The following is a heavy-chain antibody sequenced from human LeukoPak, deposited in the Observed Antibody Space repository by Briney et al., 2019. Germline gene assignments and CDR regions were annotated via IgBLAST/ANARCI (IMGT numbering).Heavy chain of an antibody. V-gene: IGHV1-69*13. CDR1: GGTFSSYA. CDR2: IIPIFGTA. D-gene: IGHD3-3*01. J-gene: IGHJ6*02. CDR3: ARPDFWSGYYSEADYYYGMDV. Sequence: SVKVSCKASGGTFSSYAISWVRQAPGQGLEWMGGIIPIFGTANYARKFQGRVTITADESTSTAYMELSSLRSEDTAVYYCARPDFWSGYYSEADYYYGMDVWGQGTTVTVSS.